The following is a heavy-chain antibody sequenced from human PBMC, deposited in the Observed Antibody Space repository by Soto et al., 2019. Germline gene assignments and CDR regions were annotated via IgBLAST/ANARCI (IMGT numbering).Heavy chain of an antibody. D-gene: IGHD5-18*01. CDR1: GGSISSSSYY. CDR2: IYYSGST. V-gene: IGHV4-39*01. CDR3: MGYSYGYYYYGMDV. Sequence: SETLSLTCTVSGGSISSSSYYWGWIRQPPGKGLEWIGSIYYSGSTYYNPSLKSRVTISVDTSKNQFSLKLSSVTAADTAVYYSMGYSYGYYYYGMDVWGQGTTVTVSS. J-gene: IGHJ6*02.